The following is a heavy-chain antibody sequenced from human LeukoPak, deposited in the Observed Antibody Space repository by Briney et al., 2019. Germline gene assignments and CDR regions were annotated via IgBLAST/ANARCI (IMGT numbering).Heavy chain of an antibody. CDR1: GGSISSSRNSHS. CDR2: IYASGSV. D-gene: IGHD2-2*01. CDR3: AGLAQTGIGGRGYAEF. J-gene: IGHJ4*02. Sequence: PSETLSLTCTVSGGSISSSRNSHSWRWIRQPPGKGLEWIGTIYASGSVYYNPSLNSRVTISVDTSKNHFSLRLPSATAADTAVYYCAGLAQTGIGGRGYAEFWGQGAPVIVSS. V-gene: IGHV4-39*02.